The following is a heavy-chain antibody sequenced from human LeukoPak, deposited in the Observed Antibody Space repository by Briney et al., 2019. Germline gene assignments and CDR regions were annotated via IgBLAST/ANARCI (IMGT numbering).Heavy chain of an antibody. V-gene: IGHV4-59*08. CDR1: GGTPTGYF. J-gene: IGHJ2*01. CDR2: VFYEGPT. Sequence: PSETLSLTCTVTGGTPTGYFWSWVRQFPGGGLEWVGYVFYEGPTSYNPSLTTRATISQDTSRTQFSLGLSSVTAADTALYYCARVGAQTLVTPNLWYFDLWGRGTLVTVSS. CDR3: ARVGAQTLVTPNLWYFDL. D-gene: IGHD4-23*01.